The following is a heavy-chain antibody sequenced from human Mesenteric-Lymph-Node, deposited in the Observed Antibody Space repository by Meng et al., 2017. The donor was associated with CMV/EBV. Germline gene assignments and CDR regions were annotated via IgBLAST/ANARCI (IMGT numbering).Heavy chain of an antibody. CDR2: ISSSSNYI. CDR1: GFTFSSYG. CDR3: AREGHTYGSDY. Sequence: GESLKISCAASGFTFSSYGMHWVRQAPGKGLEWVSSISSSSNYIYYADSVKGRFTFSRDNAKNSLYLQMNTLRAEDTAVYYCAREGHTYGSDYWGQGTLVTVSS. V-gene: IGHV3-21*01. J-gene: IGHJ4*02. D-gene: IGHD5-18*01.